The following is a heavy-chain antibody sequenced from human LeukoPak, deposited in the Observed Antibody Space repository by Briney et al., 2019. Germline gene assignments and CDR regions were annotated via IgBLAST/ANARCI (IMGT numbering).Heavy chain of an antibody. CDR1: GYTFTGYY. J-gene: IGHJ5*02. D-gene: IGHD3-10*01. Sequence: ASVKVSCKASGYTFTGYYMHWVRQAPGQGLEWMGWINPNSGGTNYAQKFQGRGTMTRDTSISTAYMELSRLRSDDTAVYYCARESRYGSGSYWFDPWGQGTLVTVSS. V-gene: IGHV1-2*02. CDR2: INPNSGGT. CDR3: ARESRYGSGSYWFDP.